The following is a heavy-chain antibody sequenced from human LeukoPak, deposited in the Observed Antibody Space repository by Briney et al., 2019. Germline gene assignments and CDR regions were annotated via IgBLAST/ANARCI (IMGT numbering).Heavy chain of an antibody. CDR2: IGSDGDR. J-gene: IGHJ4*02. Sequence: GGSLRLSCAASGFIFSSYAMNWVRQAPGKGLEWVAAIGSDGDRVHEDSVKGRFTISRDNSKSTLYLQMDNLRAEDTAVYFCAKSAGVATIYFDSWGQGALVTVSS. CDR1: GFIFSSYA. CDR3: AKSAGVATIYFDS. V-gene: IGHV3-23*01. D-gene: IGHD5-12*01.